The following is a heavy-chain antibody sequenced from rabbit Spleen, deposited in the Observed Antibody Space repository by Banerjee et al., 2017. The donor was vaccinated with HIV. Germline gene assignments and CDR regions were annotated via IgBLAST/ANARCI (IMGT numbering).Heavy chain of an antibody. D-gene: IGHD7-1*01. CDR2: IDAGGSGIT. Sequence: QSLEESGGDLVKPGASLTLTCTASGFSFSSRYYMCWVRQAPGKGLEWIACIDAGGSGITYYASWAKGRFTISKTSSTTVTLQMTSLTAADTATYFCARDNASYAGYGDDNLWGPGTLVTVS. CDR3: ARDNASYAGYGDDNL. J-gene: IGHJ4*01. CDR1: GFSFSSRYY. V-gene: IGHV1S40*01.